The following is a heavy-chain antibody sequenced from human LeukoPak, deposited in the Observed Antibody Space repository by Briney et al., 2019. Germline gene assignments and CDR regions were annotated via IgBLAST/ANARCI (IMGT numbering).Heavy chain of an antibody. CDR2: IHYSGST. J-gene: IGHJ4*02. CDR3: CSMGY. CDR1: GGSISSSSYY. D-gene: IGHD2/OR15-2a*01. V-gene: IGHV4-39*01. Sequence: SETLSLTCTVSGGSISSSSYYWGWIRQPPGKGLEWIASIHYSGSTYYNPSLKSRVTIAVDTPKNQFSLRLSSVTAADTAVFYCCSMGYWGQGTMVTVSS.